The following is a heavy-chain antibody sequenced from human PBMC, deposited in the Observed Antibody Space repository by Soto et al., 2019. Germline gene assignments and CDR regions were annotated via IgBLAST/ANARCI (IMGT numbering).Heavy chain of an antibody. V-gene: IGHV1-46*01. CDR2: INPSGDSI. CDR3: ARDWEFGY. CDR1: GYSFSSYY. Sequence: ASVKVSCKASGYSFSSYYMHWVRQAPGQGLEWMGVINPSGDSITYAQKFQGRVTMTKDTSTSTLFMEVSSLRSEDTAVYFCARDWEFGYWGRGXLVTVSS. J-gene: IGHJ4*02. D-gene: IGHD1-26*01.